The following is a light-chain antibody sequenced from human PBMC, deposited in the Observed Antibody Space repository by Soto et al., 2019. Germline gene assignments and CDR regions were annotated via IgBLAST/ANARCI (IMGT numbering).Light chain of an antibody. CDR1: QSVSSTY. CDR3: QQSLNPKT. V-gene: IGKV3-20*01. J-gene: IGKJ1*01. Sequence: EIVLTQSPGTLSLSPGERATLSCRASQSVSSTYLAWYQQKPGQAPRLLIYGASTRATGIPDRFSGSGSGTDFTLTISRLEPEDFAVYYCQQSLNPKTFGQGTKVDIK. CDR2: GAS.